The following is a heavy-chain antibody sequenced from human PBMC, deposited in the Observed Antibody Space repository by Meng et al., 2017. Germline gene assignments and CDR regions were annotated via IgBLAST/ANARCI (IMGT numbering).Heavy chain of an antibody. Sequence: QGERVQSGAEVKKPGSAVKVSCKASGGTFSSYAISWVRQAPGQGLEWMGGIIPIFGTANYAQKFQGRVTITADKSTSTAYMELSSLRSEDTAVYYCARDGVGATEGYFDYWGQGTLVTVSS. D-gene: IGHD1-26*01. CDR3: ARDGVGATEGYFDY. CDR2: IIPIFGTA. J-gene: IGHJ4*02. V-gene: IGHV1-69*06. CDR1: GGTFSSYA.